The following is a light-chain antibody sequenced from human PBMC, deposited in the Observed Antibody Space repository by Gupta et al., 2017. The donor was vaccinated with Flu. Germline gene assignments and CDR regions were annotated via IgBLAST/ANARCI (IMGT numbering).Light chain of an antibody. J-gene: IGLJ3*02. CDR2: RND. CDR1: SSNIGSNY. CDR3: AAWDDSLRGRL. V-gene: IGLV1-47*01. Sequence: QSVVTQPLSASGTPGQGVTIACFGGSSNIGSNYVYWYHQLPGTAPKLRSYRNDQRPSGVPDRFSGSKSGTSASLAISGLRSEDEANYYCAAWDDSLRGRLFGGGTKLTVL.